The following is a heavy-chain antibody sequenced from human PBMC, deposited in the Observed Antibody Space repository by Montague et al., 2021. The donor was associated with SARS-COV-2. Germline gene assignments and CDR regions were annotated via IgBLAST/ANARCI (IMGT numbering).Heavy chain of an antibody. V-gene: IGHV4-34*01. J-gene: IGHJ5*02. CDR3: ARGPRITMIVVVITDIWFDP. CDR2: INHSGST. CDR1: GGSFSGYY. D-gene: IGHD3-22*01. Sequence: SETLSLTCAVYGGSFSGYYWSWIRQPPGKGLEWIGEINHSGSTNYNPSLKCRVTISVDTSKNQFSLKLSSVTAADTAVYDCARGPRITMIVVVITDIWFDPWGQGTLVTVSS.